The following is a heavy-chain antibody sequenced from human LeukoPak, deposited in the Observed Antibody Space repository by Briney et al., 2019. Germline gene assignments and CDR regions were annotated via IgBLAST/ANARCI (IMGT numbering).Heavy chain of an antibody. J-gene: IGHJ4*02. Sequence: GGSLRLSCAASGFTFSGSAMHWVRQASGKGLEWVGRIRSKANSYATAYAASVKGRFTISRDDSKNTAYLQMNSLKTEDTAVYYCIISQPRALRFDYWGQGTLVTVSS. CDR2: IRSKANSYAT. CDR1: GFTFSGSA. D-gene: IGHD2-2*01. CDR3: IISQPRALRFDY. V-gene: IGHV3-73*01.